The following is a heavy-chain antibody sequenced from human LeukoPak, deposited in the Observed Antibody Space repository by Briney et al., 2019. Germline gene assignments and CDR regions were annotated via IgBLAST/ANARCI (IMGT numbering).Heavy chain of an antibody. CDR2: IYPDDSDT. J-gene: IGHJ4*02. CDR1: GYSFTNYW. Sequence: GESLKISCEGSGYSFTNYWIGWVRQMPGKGLEWMGVIYPDDSDTRYSPSFQGQVTISADKSIGTAYLQWSSLKASDTATYYCAIGGDSSTSCYRCFNYWGQGTLVTVSS. D-gene: IGHD2-2*01. CDR3: AIGGDSSTSCYRCFNY. V-gene: IGHV5-51*01.